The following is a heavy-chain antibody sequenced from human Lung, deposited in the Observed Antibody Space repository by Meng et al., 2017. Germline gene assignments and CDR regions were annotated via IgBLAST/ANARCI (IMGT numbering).Heavy chain of an antibody. J-gene: IGHJ4*02. CDR1: GYTFTRYG. CDR3: AKEGERGGYFDY. D-gene: IGHD3-16*01. CDR2: INADTGNK. Sequence: QVQLVQSGAEVKKPGASVKVSCKASGYTFTRYGRHWVRQAPGQRLEWMGWINADTGNKKYSGNFHRRVTITRDTSANTAYMELSSLRYEDTAVYYCAKEGERGGYFDYWGQGVLVTVSS. V-gene: IGHV1-3*01.